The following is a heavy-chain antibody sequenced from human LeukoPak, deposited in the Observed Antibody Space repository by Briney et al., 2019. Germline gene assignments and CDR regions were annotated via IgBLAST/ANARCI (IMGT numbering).Heavy chain of an antibody. V-gene: IGHV3-53*01. J-gene: IGHJ4*02. CDR2: IYTGGTT. CDR3: AKDQDEYYYDSSAIDY. D-gene: IGHD3-22*01. Sequence: GGSLRLSCAASGFTVSSNYMSWVRQAPGKGLEWVSVIYTGGTTYYADSVKGRFTISRDNSKNTLFLQMNSLRAEDTAVYYCAKDQDEYYYDSSAIDYWGQGTLVTVSS. CDR1: GFTVSSNY.